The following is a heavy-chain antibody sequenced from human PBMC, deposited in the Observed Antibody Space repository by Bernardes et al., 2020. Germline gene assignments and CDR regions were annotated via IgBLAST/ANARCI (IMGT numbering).Heavy chain of an antibody. D-gene: IGHD4-17*01. Sequence: SVKVSCKASGGTFSSYAISWVRQAPGQGLEWMGGIIPIFGTANYAQKFQGRVTITADESTSTAYMELSSLRSEDTAVYYCAKGDYGDYPTAHWYFDLWGRGTLVTVSS. CDR3: AKGDYGDYPTAHWYFDL. J-gene: IGHJ2*01. CDR2: IIPIFGTA. CDR1: GGTFSSYA. V-gene: IGHV1-69*13.